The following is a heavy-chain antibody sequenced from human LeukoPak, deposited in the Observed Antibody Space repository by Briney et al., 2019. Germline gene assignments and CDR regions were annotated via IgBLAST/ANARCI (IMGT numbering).Heavy chain of an antibody. D-gene: IGHD6-13*01. J-gene: IGHJ4*02. Sequence: PSETLSLTCTVSGGSISTYYWSWIRQPPGKGLEWIGYIYYSGSTNYNPSLKSRVTISVETSKNEFSLKLRSVTAADTAVYYCARVTGYRIEDYFDYWGQGTLVTVSS. CDR2: IYYSGST. CDR1: GGSISTYY. CDR3: ARVTGYRIEDYFDY. V-gene: IGHV4-59*01.